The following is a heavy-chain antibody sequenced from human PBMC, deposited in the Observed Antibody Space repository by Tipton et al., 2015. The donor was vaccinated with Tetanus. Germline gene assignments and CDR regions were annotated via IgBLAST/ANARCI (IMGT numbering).Heavy chain of an antibody. CDR3: ARGILGGNSGSTFNY. CDR1: GGSIRGGTFY. V-gene: IGHV4-39*07. J-gene: IGHJ4*02. D-gene: IGHD4-23*01. Sequence: TLSLTCTVSGGSIRGGTFYWGWIRQPPGKGLEWIGSIFHRGSTYYNASLKSRVTISVDTSKNQFSLKLSSVTAADTAVYYCARGILGGNSGSTFNYWGQGTLVTVSS. CDR2: IFHRGST.